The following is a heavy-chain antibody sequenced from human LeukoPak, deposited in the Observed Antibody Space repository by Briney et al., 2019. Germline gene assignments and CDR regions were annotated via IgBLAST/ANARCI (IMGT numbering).Heavy chain of an antibody. J-gene: IGHJ4*02. V-gene: IGHV1-3*01. CDR1: GYTFTSYA. CDR2: INAGNGNT. D-gene: IGHD5-12*01. Sequence: ASVKVSCKASGYTFTSYAMHWVRQAPGQRLEGMGWINAGNGNTKYSQKFQGRVTITRDTSASTAYMELSSLRSEDTAVYYCARVGPSGYDSAGDFDYWGQGTLVTVSS. CDR3: ARVGPSGYDSAGDFDY.